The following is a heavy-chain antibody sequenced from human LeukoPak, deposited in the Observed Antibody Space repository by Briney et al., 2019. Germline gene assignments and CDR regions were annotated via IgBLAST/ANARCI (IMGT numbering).Heavy chain of an antibody. D-gene: IGHD3-10*01. CDR2: IYYSGST. CDR1: GGSISSYY. CDR3: ARLLGVIRGFRYMDV. J-gene: IGHJ6*03. V-gene: IGHV4-59*08. Sequence: SETLSLTCTVSGGSISSYYWSWIRQPPGKGLEWIGTIYYSGSTYYKPSLKSRVTISVDTPKNQFSLRLSSVTAADTAVYYCARLLGVIRGFRYMDVWGKGTTVTISS.